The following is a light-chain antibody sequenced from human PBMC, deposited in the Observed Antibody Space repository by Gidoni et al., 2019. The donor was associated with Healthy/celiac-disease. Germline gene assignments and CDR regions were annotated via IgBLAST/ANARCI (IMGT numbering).Light chain of an antibody. V-gene: IGKV3-15*01. CDR1: QSVSSN. J-gene: IGKJ1*01. Sequence: TQSPATLSVSPGERATLSCRASQSVSSNLAWYQQKPGQAPRLLIYGASTRATGIPARFSGSGSGTEFTLTISSLQSEDFAVYYCQQYNNWPPWTFGQGTKVEIK. CDR2: GAS. CDR3: QQYNNWPPWT.